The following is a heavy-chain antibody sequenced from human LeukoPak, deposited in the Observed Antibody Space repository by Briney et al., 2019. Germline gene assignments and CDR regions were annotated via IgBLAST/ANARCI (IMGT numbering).Heavy chain of an antibody. Sequence: ASAKVSCKASGGPFSRYGISWVRQAPGQGLEWMGGIIPIFGTANYAQKFQGRVTITTDESTRTAYMELGSLTSEDTAVYYCARDLGTAVAGTLFDPWGQGTLVTVSS. J-gene: IGHJ5*02. CDR1: GGPFSRYG. CDR3: ARDLGTAVAGTLFDP. V-gene: IGHV1-69*05. CDR2: IIPIFGTA. D-gene: IGHD6-19*01.